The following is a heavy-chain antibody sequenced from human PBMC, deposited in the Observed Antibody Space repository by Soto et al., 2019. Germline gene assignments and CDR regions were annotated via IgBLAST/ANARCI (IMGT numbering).Heavy chain of an antibody. J-gene: IGHJ6*02. D-gene: IGHD3-22*01. CDR3: ARGGYYYDSSGYDPSDYGMDV. V-gene: IGHV4-59*01. CDR2: IYYSGST. Sequence: QVQLQESGPGLVKPSETLSLTCTVSGGSIRSYYWSWIRQPPGKGLEWIGYIYYSGSTNYNPSLKSRVTISVDTSKNQFSLKLSSVTAADTAVYYCARGGYYYDSSGYDPSDYGMDVWGQGTTVTVSS. CDR1: GGSIRSYY.